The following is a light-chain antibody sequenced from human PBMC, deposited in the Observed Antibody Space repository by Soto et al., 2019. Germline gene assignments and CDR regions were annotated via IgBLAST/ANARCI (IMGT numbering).Light chain of an antibody. J-gene: IGKJ4*01. V-gene: IGKV3-15*01. Sequence: EIVMTQSPATLSVSPGERATLSCRASQSVNSNLAWYQQKPGQAPRLLIYGASTRATGIPARFSGSESGTEFTLTISSLQSEDFAVYYCQQYNNWPRTFGGGTKVDIK. CDR3: QQYNNWPRT. CDR1: QSVNSN. CDR2: GAS.